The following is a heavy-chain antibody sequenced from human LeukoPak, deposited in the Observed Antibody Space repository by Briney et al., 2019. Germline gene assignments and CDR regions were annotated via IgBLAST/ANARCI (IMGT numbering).Heavy chain of an antibody. Sequence: ASVKVSCKASGYTFTSYYMHWVRQAPGQGLEWMGWINPNSGGTNYAQKFQGRVTMTRDTSISTAYMELSRLTSDDTAVYYCASLGESYYGLFDYWGQGTLVTVSS. CDR3: ASLGESYYGLFDY. D-gene: IGHD3-10*01. CDR1: GYTFTSYY. V-gene: IGHV1-2*02. J-gene: IGHJ4*02. CDR2: INPNSGGT.